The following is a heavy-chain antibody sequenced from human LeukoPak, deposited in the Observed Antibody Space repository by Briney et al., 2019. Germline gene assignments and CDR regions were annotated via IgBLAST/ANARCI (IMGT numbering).Heavy chain of an antibody. CDR1: GFTFSRYA. D-gene: IGHD3-16*01. CDR3: ARDMRGIDY. CDR2: ISSDSNTI. Sequence: PGGSLTLSCAASGFTFSRYALNWVRQAPGQGLEWLSYISSDSNTIYYADSVKGRFTLSRDNAKNSLYLQMNSLRADDSAVYYCARDMRGIDYWGQGTLATVSS. J-gene: IGHJ4*02. V-gene: IGHV3-48*01.